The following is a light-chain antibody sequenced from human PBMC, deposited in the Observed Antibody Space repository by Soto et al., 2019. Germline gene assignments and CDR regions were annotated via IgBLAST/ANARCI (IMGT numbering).Light chain of an antibody. Sequence: QSVLTQPPSVSGAPGQRVTISCTGSSSNIGAGYDVHWYQQLPGTAPKLLIYGNSNRPSGVPDRFSGSKSGTSASLAITGLQAEDEADYYCQSYDRSLSGSVFGTGTRSPS. CDR1: SSNIGAGYD. CDR2: GNS. J-gene: IGLJ1*01. V-gene: IGLV1-40*01. CDR3: QSYDRSLSGSV.